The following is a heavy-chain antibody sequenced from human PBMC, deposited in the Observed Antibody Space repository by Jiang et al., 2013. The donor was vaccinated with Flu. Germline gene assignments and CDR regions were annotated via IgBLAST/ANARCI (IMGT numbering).Heavy chain of an antibody. D-gene: IGHD4-17*01. Sequence: KPTQTLTLTCTFSGFSLSTSGVGVGWIRQPPGKALEWLALIYWDDDKRYSPSLKSRPTITKDTSKNQVVLTMTNMDPVDTATYYCAQTNYGDYESQPHWYFDLWGRGTLVTVSS. CDR3: AQTNYGDYESQPHWYFDL. CDR1: GFSLSTSGVG. V-gene: IGHV2-5*02. CDR2: IYWDDDK. J-gene: IGHJ2*01.